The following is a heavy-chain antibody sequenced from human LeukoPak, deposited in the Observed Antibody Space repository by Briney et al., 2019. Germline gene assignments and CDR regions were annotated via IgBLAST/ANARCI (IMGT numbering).Heavy chain of an antibody. Sequence: ASVKVSCKVSGYTLTELSMHWVRQAPGKGLEWMGGFDPEDGETIYAQKFQGRVTMTEDTSTDTAYMELSSLRSEDTAVYYCATNRARQPMLKRWGYYFDYLGQGTLVTVSS. V-gene: IGHV1-24*01. CDR1: GYTLTELS. J-gene: IGHJ4*02. CDR2: FDPEDGET. D-gene: IGHD3-16*01. CDR3: ATNRARQPMLKRWGYYFDY.